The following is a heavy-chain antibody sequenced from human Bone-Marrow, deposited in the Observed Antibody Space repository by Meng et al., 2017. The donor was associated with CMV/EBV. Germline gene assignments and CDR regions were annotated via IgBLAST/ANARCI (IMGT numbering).Heavy chain of an antibody. CDR1: GFTFSSFW. Sequence: GESLKISCAASGFTFSSFWMHWVRQAPGKGLVWVSRINSDGSSSNYGDSVKGRFTISRDNAENTLYLQMNSLRAEDTAVYYCAREDGIAARLSYYYGMDVWGQGTTVTVSS. J-gene: IGHJ6*02. D-gene: IGHD6-6*01. CDR2: INSDGSSS. CDR3: AREDGIAARLSYYYGMDV. V-gene: IGHV3-74*01.